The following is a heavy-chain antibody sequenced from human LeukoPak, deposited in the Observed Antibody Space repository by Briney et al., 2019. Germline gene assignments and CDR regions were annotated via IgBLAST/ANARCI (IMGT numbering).Heavy chain of an antibody. D-gene: IGHD5-18*01. CDR3: ARGRYSYGYGY. V-gene: IGHV1-69*04. Sequence: SVKVSCKASGGTFSSYAISWVRQAPGQGLEWMGRIIPILGIAKYAQKFQGRVTITAGKSTSTAYMELSSLRSEDTAVYYCARGRYSYGYGYWGQGTLVTVSS. CDR2: IIPILGIA. J-gene: IGHJ4*02. CDR1: GGTFSSYA.